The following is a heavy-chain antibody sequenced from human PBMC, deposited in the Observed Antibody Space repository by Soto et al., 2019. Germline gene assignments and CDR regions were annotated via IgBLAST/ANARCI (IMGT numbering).Heavy chain of an antibody. D-gene: IGHD6-19*01. CDR2: IYYSGST. CDR3: ARDVGIAVADYYFDY. CDR1: GGSISSTSYY. J-gene: IGHJ4*02. Sequence: SETLSLTCTVSGGSISSTSYYWGWIRQPPGKGLEWIGSIYYSGSTYYNPSLKSRVTISVDTSKNQFSLKLSSVTAADTAVYYCARDVGIAVADYYFDYWGQGTLVTVSS. V-gene: IGHV4-39*02.